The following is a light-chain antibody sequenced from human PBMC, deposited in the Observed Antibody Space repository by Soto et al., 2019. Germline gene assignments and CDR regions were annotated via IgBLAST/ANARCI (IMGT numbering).Light chain of an antibody. CDR3: QQYDSYSRT. V-gene: IGKV1-5*01. CDR1: QSISSW. J-gene: IGKJ1*01. CDR2: DAS. Sequence: DLQLTQSPSTLSASVGDRVTITCRASQSISSWLAWYQQKPGKAPKVLIYDASSLESGVPSRFSGSASGTDFTLTISSLQPDDFATYYCQQYDSYSRTFGQGTKVEIK.